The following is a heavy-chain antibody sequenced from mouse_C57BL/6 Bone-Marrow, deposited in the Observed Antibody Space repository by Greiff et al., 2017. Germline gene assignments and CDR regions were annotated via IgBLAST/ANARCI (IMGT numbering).Heavy chain of an antibody. Sequence: QVQLQQSGAELVRPGASVKLSCKASGYTFTDYYINWVKQRPGQGLEWIARIYPGSGNTYYNEKFKGKATLTAEKSSSTAYMQLSSLTSEYSAVYFCARTPNYYGSSFWYFDVWGTGTTVTVSS. V-gene: IGHV1-76*01. CDR2: IYPGSGNT. CDR3: ARTPNYYGSSFWYFDV. D-gene: IGHD1-1*01. J-gene: IGHJ1*03. CDR1: GYTFTDYY.